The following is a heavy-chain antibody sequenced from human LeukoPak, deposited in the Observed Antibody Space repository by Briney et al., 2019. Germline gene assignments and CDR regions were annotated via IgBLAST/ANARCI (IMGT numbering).Heavy chain of an antibody. D-gene: IGHD4-23*01. V-gene: IGHV5-51*01. J-gene: IGHJ4*02. CDR2: IYPGDSDT. CDR1: GYSFTSYW. Sequence: GESLQISCKGSGYSFTSYWIGWVRQMPGKGLEWMGIIYPGDSDTRYSPSFQGQVTISADKSISTAYLQWSSLKASDTAMYYCARHPRDYGGNSAVPYYFDYWGQGTLVTVSS. CDR3: ARHPRDYGGNSAVPYYFDY.